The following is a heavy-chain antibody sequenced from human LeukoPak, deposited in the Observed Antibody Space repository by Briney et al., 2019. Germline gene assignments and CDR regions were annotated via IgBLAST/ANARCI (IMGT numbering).Heavy chain of an antibody. D-gene: IGHD3-10*01. CDR2: IHSCGST. V-gene: IGHV4-39*01. CDR3: ARAVYGLGSPAVYYFDF. Sequence: SETLSLTCSVSGDSITRSIHYWAWIRQPPGKELQWIGNIHSCGSTYHNPSLKSRVTISADTSKNQFSLRLTSVTATDTAVYYCARAVYGLGSPAVYYFDFWGQGTLIAVSS. J-gene: IGHJ4*02. CDR1: GDSITRSIHY.